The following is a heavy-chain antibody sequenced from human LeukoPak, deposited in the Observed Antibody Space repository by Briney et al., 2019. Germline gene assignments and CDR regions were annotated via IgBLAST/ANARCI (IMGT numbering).Heavy chain of an antibody. J-gene: IGHJ4*02. CDR2: ISSSSSYI. Sequence: GGSLRLPCAASGFTFSSYSMNWVRQAPGKGLEWVSSISSSSSYIYYADSVKGRFTISRDNAKNSLYLQMNSLRAEDTAVYYCAREAGWFGEFPFDYWGQGTLVTVSS. D-gene: IGHD3-10*01. CDR3: AREAGWFGEFPFDY. CDR1: GFTFSSYS. V-gene: IGHV3-21*01.